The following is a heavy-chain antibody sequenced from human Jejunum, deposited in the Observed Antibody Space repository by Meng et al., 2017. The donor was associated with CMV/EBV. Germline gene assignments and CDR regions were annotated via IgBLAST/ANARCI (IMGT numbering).Heavy chain of an antibody. V-gene: IGHV3-11*05. J-gene: IGHJ4*02. CDR1: RFDFNDYF. Sequence: HVQLVESGGGLREPRGALILSCGDSRFDFNDYFMRWIRQSPERGLECISYISPNRADTNYADSVKGRFTISRDNARNSLYLQMDSLTVEDSAGYYCAKTARLFDYWGQGTLVTVSS. CDR3: AKTARLFDY. CDR2: ISPNRADT. D-gene: IGHD6-25*01.